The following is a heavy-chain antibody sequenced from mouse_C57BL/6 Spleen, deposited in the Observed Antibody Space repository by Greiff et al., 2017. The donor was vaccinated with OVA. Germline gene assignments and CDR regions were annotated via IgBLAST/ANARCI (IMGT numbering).Heavy chain of an antibody. CDR1: GFTFSSYG. J-gene: IGHJ1*03. D-gene: IGHD2-1*01. V-gene: IGHV5-6*01. Sequence: DVHLVESGGDLVKPGGSLKLSCAASGFTFSSYGMSWVRQTPDKRLEWVATISSGGSYTYYPDSVKGRFTISRDNAKNTLYLQMSSLKSEDTAMYYCARHDTVYYGNYGWYFDVWGTGTTVTVSS. CDR3: ARHDTVYYGNYGWYFDV. CDR2: ISSGGSYT.